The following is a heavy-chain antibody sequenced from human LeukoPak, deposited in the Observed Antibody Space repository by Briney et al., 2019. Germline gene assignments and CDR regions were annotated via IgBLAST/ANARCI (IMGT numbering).Heavy chain of an antibody. Sequence: PSETLSLTCAVYGGSFSGYYWSWIRQPPGKGLEWIGEINHSGSTNYNPSLKSRVTISVDTSKNQFSLKLSSVTAADTAVYYCARGVVEGPYYYYYGMDVRGQGTTVTVSS. CDR2: INHSGST. J-gene: IGHJ6*02. V-gene: IGHV4-34*01. CDR3: ARGVVEGPYYYYYGMDV. CDR1: GGSFSGYY.